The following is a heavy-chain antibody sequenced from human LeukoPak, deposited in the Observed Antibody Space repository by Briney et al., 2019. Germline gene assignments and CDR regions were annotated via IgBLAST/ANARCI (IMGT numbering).Heavy chain of an antibody. D-gene: IGHD6-13*01. CDR3: ARGGVAAAAIQH. CDR1: GGSISSYY. V-gene: IGHV4-59*01. Sequence: SETLSLTCTVSGGSISSYYWSWIRQPPGKGLEWIGYIYYSGSTNYNPSLKSRVTISVDTSKNQFSLKLSSVTAADTAVYYCARGGVAAAAIQHWGQGTLVTASS. CDR2: IYYSGST. J-gene: IGHJ1*01.